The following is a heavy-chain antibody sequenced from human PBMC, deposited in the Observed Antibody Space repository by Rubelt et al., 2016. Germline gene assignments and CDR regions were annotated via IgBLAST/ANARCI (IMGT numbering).Heavy chain of an antibody. D-gene: IGHD2-15*01. V-gene: IGHV3-23*04. CDR2: ISDVNDST. CDR1: GFTISNHA. CDR3: VGTYSTHWYFDL. J-gene: IGHJ2*01. Sequence: ELQLVESGGGLVKSGGSLRLSCAASGFTISNHAMSWVRQAPGKGLEWVSAISDVNDSTYYADTVKGRFTISRDKSKNTMYLQMHILRVDDTAVYYCVGTYSTHWYFDLWGRGTLVTVSS.